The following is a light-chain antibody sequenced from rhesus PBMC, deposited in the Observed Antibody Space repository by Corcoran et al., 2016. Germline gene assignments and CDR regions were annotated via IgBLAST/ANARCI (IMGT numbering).Light chain of an antibody. CDR3: SSYADSYTFYI. Sequence: QAALTQPRSLSGSPGQSVAISCTGTSSAIGGYNDVSWYQQHPGTAPKLMIYEFGKRPSGVSDRFSGYNSGNTASLTISGRQAEDEADYYCSSYADSYTFYIFGAGTRLTVL. J-gene: IGLJ1*01. CDR1: SSAIGGYND. V-gene: IGLV2-32*02. CDR2: EFG.